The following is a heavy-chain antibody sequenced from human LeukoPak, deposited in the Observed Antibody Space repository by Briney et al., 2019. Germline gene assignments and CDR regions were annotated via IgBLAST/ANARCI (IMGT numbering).Heavy chain of an antibody. CDR1: GFTFISYD. CDR3: AKNIPNCSSTSCPLDY. Sequence: PGGSLRLSCAASGFTFISYDIHWVRQAPGKGLEWVAVISYDGSNKSYADSVKGRFTISRDNSKNTLYLQVNSLRTEDTAVYYCAKNIPNCSSTSCPLDYWGQGTLVTVSS. V-gene: IGHV3-30*18. J-gene: IGHJ4*02. D-gene: IGHD2-2*01. CDR2: ISYDGSNK.